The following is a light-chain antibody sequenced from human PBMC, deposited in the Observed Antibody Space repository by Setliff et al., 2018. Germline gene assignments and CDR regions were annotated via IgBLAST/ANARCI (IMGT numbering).Light chain of an antibody. J-gene: IGLJ1*01. CDR3: CSYAGSYTYV. Sequence: LAQPPSASGSPGQSVTISCTGTSSDVGGYNYVSWYQQHPGKAPKVMIYDVSKRPSGVPDRFSGSKSGNTASLTISGLQAEDEAEYYCCSYAGSYTYVFGTGTKVTVL. V-gene: IGLV2-11*01. CDR1: SSDVGGYNY. CDR2: DVS.